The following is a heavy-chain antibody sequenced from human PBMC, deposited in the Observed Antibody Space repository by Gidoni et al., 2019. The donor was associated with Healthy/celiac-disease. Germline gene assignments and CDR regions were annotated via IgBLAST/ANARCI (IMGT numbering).Heavy chain of an antibody. J-gene: IGHJ4*02. D-gene: IGHD4-17*01. Sequence: VQLVQSGAEVQKPGESLRISCTGSRYSFPSYWISWVRQMPGKGLEWMGRIDPSDSYTNYSPSFQGHVTISADKSISTAYLQWSSLKASDTAMYYCARHHYGNAPRDYWGQGTLVTVSS. CDR2: IDPSDSYT. V-gene: IGHV5-10-1*03. CDR1: RYSFPSYW. CDR3: ARHHYGNAPRDY.